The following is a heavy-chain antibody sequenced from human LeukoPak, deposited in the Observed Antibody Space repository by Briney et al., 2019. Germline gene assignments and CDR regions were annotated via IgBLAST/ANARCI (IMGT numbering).Heavy chain of an antibody. D-gene: IGHD3-3*01. J-gene: IGHJ4*02. CDR1: GFTLSRYA. CDR2: ISSSGSTI. Sequence: GGSLRLSCVASGFTLSRYAMHWVRQAPGKGLEWVSYISSSGSTIYYADSVKGRFTISRDNAKNSLYLQMNSLRAEDTAVYYCAREPITIFGVVTNYFDYWGQGTLVTVSS. V-gene: IGHV3-48*04. CDR3: AREPITIFGVVTNYFDY.